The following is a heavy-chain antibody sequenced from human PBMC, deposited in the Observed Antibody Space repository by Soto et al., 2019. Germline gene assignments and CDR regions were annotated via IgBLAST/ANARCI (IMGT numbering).Heavy chain of an antibody. CDR1: GGTFSSYA. Sequence: ASVKVSCKASGGTFSSYAISWVRQAPGQGLEWMGGIIPIFGTANYAQKFQGRVTITADESTSTAYMELSSLRSEDTAVYYCARDLGSSSAMDVWGQGTRVTVSS. D-gene: IGHD6-13*01. CDR2: IIPIFGTA. J-gene: IGHJ6*02. V-gene: IGHV1-69*13. CDR3: ARDLGSSSAMDV.